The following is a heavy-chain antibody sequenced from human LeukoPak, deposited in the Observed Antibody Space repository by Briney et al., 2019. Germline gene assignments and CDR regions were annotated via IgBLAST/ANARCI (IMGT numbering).Heavy chain of an antibody. CDR3: ARDRAGAGVSFDY. Sequence: SSETLSLTCAVYGGSFSGYYWSWIRQPPGKGLEWIGEINHSGSTNYNPSLKSRVTISVDTSKNQFSLKLSSVTAADTAVYYCARDRAGAGVSFDYWGQGTLVTVSS. J-gene: IGHJ4*02. D-gene: IGHD2-8*01. V-gene: IGHV4-34*01. CDR1: GGSFSGYY. CDR2: INHSGST.